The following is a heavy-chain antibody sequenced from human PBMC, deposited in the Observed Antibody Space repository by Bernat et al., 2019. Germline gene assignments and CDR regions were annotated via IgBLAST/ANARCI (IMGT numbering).Heavy chain of an antibody. V-gene: IGHV4-59*01. CDR2: IYYSGST. J-gene: IGHJ4*02. CDR1: GGSISSYY. D-gene: IGHD4-17*01. CDR3: ARGWEEGYGDLLTDY. Sequence: QVQLQESGPGLVEPSETLSLTCTVSGGSISSYYWSWIRQPPGKGLEWIGYIYYSGSTNYNPSLKSRVTISVDTSKNQFSLKLSSVTAADTAVYYCARGWEEGYGDLLTDYWGQGTLVTVSS.